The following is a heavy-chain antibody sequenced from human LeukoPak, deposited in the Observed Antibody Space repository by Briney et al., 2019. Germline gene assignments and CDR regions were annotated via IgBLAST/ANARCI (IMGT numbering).Heavy chain of an antibody. V-gene: IGHV6-1*01. Sequence: SQTLSLTCAISGDSVSSNSAAWHWIRQSPSRGLEWLGRTYYRSKWYNEYAVSVKSRITINPDTSKNQFSLQLNSVNPEDTAVYYCARDPRHRDGYNFDYWGQGTLVTVSS. CDR3: ARDPRHRDGYNFDY. CDR1: GDSVSSNSAA. D-gene: IGHD5-24*01. J-gene: IGHJ4*02. CDR2: TYYRSKWYN.